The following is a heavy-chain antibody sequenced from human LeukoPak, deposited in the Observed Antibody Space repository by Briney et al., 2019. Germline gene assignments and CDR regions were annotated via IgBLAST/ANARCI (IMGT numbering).Heavy chain of an antibody. Sequence: GSLRLSCAASGFTFSSYAMHWVRQAPGKGLEWVAVISYDGSNKYYADSVKGRFTISRDNSKKTLYLQMNSLRAEDTAVYYCARGERITMIVVVIPDMDVWGQGTTVTVSS. CDR1: GFTFSSYA. D-gene: IGHD3-22*01. CDR2: ISYDGSNK. V-gene: IGHV3-30-3*01. J-gene: IGHJ6*02. CDR3: ARGERITMIVVVIPDMDV.